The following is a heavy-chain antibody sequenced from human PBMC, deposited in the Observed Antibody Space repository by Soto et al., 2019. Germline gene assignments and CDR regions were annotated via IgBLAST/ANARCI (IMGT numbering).Heavy chain of an antibody. Sequence: SETLSLTCTVSGGSISSSSYYWGWIRQPPGKGLEWIGSIYYSGSTYYNPSLKSRVTISVDTFKNQFSLKLSSVTAADTAVYYCARRYTVTTSVDYWGQGTLVTVSS. D-gene: IGHD4-17*01. CDR3: ARRYTVTTSVDY. J-gene: IGHJ4*02. V-gene: IGHV4-39*01. CDR1: GGSISSSSYY. CDR2: IYYSGST.